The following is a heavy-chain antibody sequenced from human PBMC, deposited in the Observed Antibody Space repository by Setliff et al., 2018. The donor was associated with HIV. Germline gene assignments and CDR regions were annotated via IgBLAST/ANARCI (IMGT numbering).Heavy chain of an antibody. J-gene: IGHJ6*03. Sequence: SETLSLTCAVYGGSFSGYYWSWIRQPAGKGLEWIGRIYTSGSTNYNPSLKSRVTISVDTSKNQFSLKLSSVTAADTAVYYCVRTGSSTSWGVYHYYYMDIWGKGTTVTVSS. D-gene: IGHD3-10*01. CDR1: GGSFSGYY. V-gene: IGHV4-59*10. CDR3: VRTGSSTSWGVYHYYYMDI. CDR2: IYTSGST.